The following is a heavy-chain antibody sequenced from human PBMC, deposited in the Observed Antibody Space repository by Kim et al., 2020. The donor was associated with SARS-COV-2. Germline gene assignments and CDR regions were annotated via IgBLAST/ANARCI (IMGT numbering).Heavy chain of an antibody. V-gene: IGHV3-33*01. CDR3: ATLGIGRDYYYYYGMDV. Sequence: GGSLRLSCAASGFTFSSYGMHWVRQAPGKGLEWVAVIWYDGSNKYYADSVKGRFTISRDNSKNTLYLQMNSLRAEDTAVYYCATLGIGRDYYYYYGMDVWGQGTTVTVSS. J-gene: IGHJ6*02. CDR2: IWYDGSNK. CDR1: GFTFSSYG. D-gene: IGHD2-21*01.